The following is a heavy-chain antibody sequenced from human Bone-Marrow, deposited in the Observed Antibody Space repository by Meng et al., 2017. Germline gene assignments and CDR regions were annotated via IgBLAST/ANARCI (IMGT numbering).Heavy chain of an antibody. V-gene: IGHV4-59*01. J-gene: IGHJ4*02. D-gene: IGHD3-9*01. CDR1: GGSISSYY. CDR3: ARGYDILTVYFFDY. Sequence: SETLSLPFTVSGGSISSYYWSWIRQPPGKGLEWIGYIYYSVSTNYNPSLKSRVTISVDTSKNQCSLKLSSVTAADTAVYYCARGYDILTVYFFDYWGQGTLVTVSS. CDR2: IYYSVST.